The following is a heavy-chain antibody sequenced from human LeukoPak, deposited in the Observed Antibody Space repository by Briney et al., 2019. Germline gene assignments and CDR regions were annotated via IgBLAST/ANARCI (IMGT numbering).Heavy chain of an antibody. CDR3: ARLAIVGATTGNLDY. J-gene: IGHJ4*02. D-gene: IGHD1-26*01. Sequence: PSETLSLTCTVSGGSISNSNYYWGWIRQPPGKGLEWIGSIYYSGSTYYNPSLKSRVTISVDTSKSQFSLKLSSVTAADTAAYFCARLAIVGATTGNLDYWGQGTLVTVSS. V-gene: IGHV4-39*01. CDR1: GGSISNSNYY. CDR2: IYYSGST.